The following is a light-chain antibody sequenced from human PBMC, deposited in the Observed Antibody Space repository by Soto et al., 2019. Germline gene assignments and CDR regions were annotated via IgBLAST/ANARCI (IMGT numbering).Light chain of an antibody. CDR2: DVS. CDR1: SSDVGGYNY. V-gene: IGLV2-14*03. Sequence: QSALTQPASVSGSPGQSITISCTGTSSDVGGYNYVSWYQHHPGKAPKLMLYDVSHRPSGVSNRFSGSKSGNTASLTISGLQSEDECDYYCSKYTSSNTRVFGGGTKPTVL. J-gene: IGLJ3*02. CDR3: SKYTSSNTRV.